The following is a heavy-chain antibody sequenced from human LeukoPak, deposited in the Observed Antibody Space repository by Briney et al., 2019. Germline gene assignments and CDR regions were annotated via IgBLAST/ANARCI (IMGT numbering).Heavy chain of an antibody. CDR3: ARFRGAGVPAAHLYYFDY. V-gene: IGHV4-34*01. J-gene: IGHJ4*02. CDR2: INHSGST. CDR1: GGSFSGYY. D-gene: IGHD2-2*01. Sequence: SETLSLTCAVYGGSFSGYYWSWIRQPPGKGLEWIGEINHSGSTNYNPSLKSRVTISVDTSKNQFSLKLSSVTAADTAVYYCARFRGAGVPAAHLYYFDYWGQGTLVTVSS.